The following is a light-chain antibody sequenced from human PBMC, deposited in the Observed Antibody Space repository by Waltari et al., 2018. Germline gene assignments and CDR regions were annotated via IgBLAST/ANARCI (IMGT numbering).Light chain of an antibody. CDR2: DAS. V-gene: IGKV3-11*01. CDR1: QSVSSY. CDR3: QQRSNWGGT. J-gene: IGKJ3*01. Sequence: EIVLTQSPATLSLSPGERATLSCRASQSVSSYLAWYQQKPGQAPRLLIYDASNRATVIPARFSGSGSGTDFTLTISSLEPEDFAVYYCQQRSNWGGTFGPGTKVEIK.